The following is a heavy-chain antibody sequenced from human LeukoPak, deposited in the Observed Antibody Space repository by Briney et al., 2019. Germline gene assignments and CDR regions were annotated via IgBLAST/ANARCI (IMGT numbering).Heavy chain of an antibody. CDR2: INHSGST. CDR3: ARDSSSSWYSWFDP. CDR1: GGSFSGYY. V-gene: IGHV4-34*01. J-gene: IGHJ5*02. D-gene: IGHD6-13*01. Sequence: PSETLSLTCAVYGGSFSGYYWSWIRQPPGKGLEWIGEINHSGSTNYNPSLKSRVTISVDTSKNQFSLKLSSVTPADTAVYYCARDSSSSWYSWFDPWGQGTLVTVSS.